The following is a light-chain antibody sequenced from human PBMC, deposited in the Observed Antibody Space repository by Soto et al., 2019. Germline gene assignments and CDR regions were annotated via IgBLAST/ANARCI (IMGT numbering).Light chain of an antibody. V-gene: IGLV2-8*01. CDR2: EVS. CDR1: SNDVGHSSF. J-gene: IGLJ1*01. Sequence: QSALTQPPSASGSPRQSVTISCTGNSNDVGHSSFISWYQQHPGKGPKLIIYEVSKRPSGVSDRFSGSKSGNTASLSVSGLQDEDEADYFCNAQADNGKHVFGTGTKLTVL. CDR3: NAQADNGKHV.